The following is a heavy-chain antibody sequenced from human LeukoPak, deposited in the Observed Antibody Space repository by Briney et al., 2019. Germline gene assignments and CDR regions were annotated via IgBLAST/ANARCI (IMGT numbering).Heavy chain of an antibody. J-gene: IGHJ4*02. CDR3: ARGRYVTTRGGAAAGFLDY. D-gene: IGHD6-13*01. CDR2: INHSGST. CDR1: GGSFSGYY. V-gene: IGHV4-34*01. Sequence: SETLSLTCAVYGGSFSGYYWSWIRQPPGKGLEWIGEINHSGSTNYNPSLKSRVTISVDTSKNQFSLRLSSVTAADTAVYYCARGRYVTTRGGAAAGFLDYWGQGTLVTVST.